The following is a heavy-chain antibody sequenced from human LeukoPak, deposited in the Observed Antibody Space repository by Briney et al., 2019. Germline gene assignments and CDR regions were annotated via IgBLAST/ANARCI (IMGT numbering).Heavy chain of an antibody. J-gene: IGHJ4*02. D-gene: IGHD1-1*01. CDR1: GFPFSTND. V-gene: IGHV3-23*01. Sequence: GGSLRLSCAASGFPFSTNDMSWVRQVPGKGLEWVSAISGSASGGTTYKDSVKGRFPISRDNSKGSLYLQMNGLRAEDTAVYYWAKVKTHWYFDNWGRGTLVTVSS. CDR2: ISGSASGGT. CDR3: AKVKTHWYFDN.